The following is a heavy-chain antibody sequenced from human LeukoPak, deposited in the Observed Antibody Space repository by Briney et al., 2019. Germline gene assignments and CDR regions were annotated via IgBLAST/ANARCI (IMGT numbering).Heavy chain of an antibody. Sequence: SETLSLTCVVSGASNSRHYWSWIRQPPGKGREWIGYISASGRTKYRPALNSRVTISGDTSKNQFSLRLTSVTAADTAVYYCARHRENSYESSHMGFDPWGPGTLVTVSS. D-gene: IGHD3-22*01. CDR3: ARHRENSYESSHMGFDP. V-gene: IGHV4-4*09. CDR1: GASNSRHY. J-gene: IGHJ5*02. CDR2: ISASGRT.